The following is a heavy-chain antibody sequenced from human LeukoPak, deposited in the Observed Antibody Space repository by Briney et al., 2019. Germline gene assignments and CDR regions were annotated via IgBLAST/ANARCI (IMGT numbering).Heavy chain of an antibody. D-gene: IGHD4-11*01. J-gene: IGHJ4*02. CDR2: IWYDGSNK. Sequence: GRSLRLFCAASGFTFSSYGMHWVRQASGKGLEWVAVIWYDGSNKYYADSVKGRFTISRDNSKNTLYLQMNSLRAEDTAVYYCARDYSKLDYWGQGTLVTVSS. V-gene: IGHV3-33*01. CDR1: GFTFSSYG. CDR3: ARDYSKLDY.